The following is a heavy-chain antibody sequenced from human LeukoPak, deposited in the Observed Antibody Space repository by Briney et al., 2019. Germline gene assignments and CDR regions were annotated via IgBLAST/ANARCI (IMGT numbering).Heavy chain of an antibody. V-gene: IGHV3-7*01. CDR2: IKQDGSEK. CDR3: ARESYNGYDLPLGY. Sequence: GGSLRLSCAASLLTFSSFYMSWVRQVPGKGLEWVANIKQDGSEKYYVDSVKGRFTISRGNAKNSLYLQMNSLRAEDAAVYYCARESYNGYDLPLGYWGQGTLVTVSS. J-gene: IGHJ4*02. D-gene: IGHD5-12*01. CDR1: LLTFSSFY.